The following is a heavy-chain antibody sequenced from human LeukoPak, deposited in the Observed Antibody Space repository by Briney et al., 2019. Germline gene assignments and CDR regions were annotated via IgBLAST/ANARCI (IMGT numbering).Heavy chain of an antibody. CDR2: IYCGGST. D-gene: IGHD4-11*01. V-gene: IGHV3-66*01. CDR1: EFSVGSNY. J-gene: IGHJ4*02. Sequence: PGGSLRLSCAASEFSVGSNYMTWVRQAPGKGLEWVSLIYCGGSTYYADSVKGRFTISRDNSKNTLCLQMNSLRAEDTAVYYCAKDKYSNYDYFDYWGQGTLVTVSS. CDR3: AKDKYSNYDYFDY.